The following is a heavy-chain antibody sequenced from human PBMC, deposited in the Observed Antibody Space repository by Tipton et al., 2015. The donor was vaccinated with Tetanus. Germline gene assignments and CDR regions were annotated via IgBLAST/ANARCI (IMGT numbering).Heavy chain of an antibody. J-gene: IGHJ6*02. V-gene: IGHV1-69*01. D-gene: IGHD4-17*01. Sequence: QSGPEVKKPGSSVKVSCKASGGTFSSYAISWVRQAPGQGLEWMGGIIPIFGTANYAQKFQGRVTITADESTSTAYMELSSLRSEDTAVYYCARRGYGDYGYYYYYGMDVWGQGTTVTVSS. CDR1: GGTFSSYA. CDR3: ARRGYGDYGYYYYYGMDV. CDR2: IIPIFGTA.